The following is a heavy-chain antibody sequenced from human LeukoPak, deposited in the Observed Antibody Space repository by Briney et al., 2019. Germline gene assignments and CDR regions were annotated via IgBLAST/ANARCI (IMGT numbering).Heavy chain of an antibody. CDR1: GYSISSGYY. D-gene: IGHD5-18*01. Sequence: KSSETLSLTCAVSGYSISSGYYWGWIRQPPGKGLEWIGSIYHSGSTYYNPSLKSRVTISVDTSKNQFSLKLSSVTAADTAVYYCAREGGYSYGPPGNWGQGTLATVSS. CDR2: IYHSGST. CDR3: AREGGYSYGPPGN. V-gene: IGHV4-38-2*02. J-gene: IGHJ4*02.